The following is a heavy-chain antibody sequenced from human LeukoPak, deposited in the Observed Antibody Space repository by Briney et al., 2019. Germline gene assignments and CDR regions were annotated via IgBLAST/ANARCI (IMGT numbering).Heavy chain of an antibody. D-gene: IGHD5-24*01. CDR2: IYYSGST. V-gene: IGHV4-39*01. Sequence: SETLSLTCTVSGGSISSSSYSWGWILQPPGKGLEWIGSIYYSGSTYYNPSLKSRVTISVDTSKNQFSLKLSSVTAADTAVYYCARRRAVGMATRSVDYWGQGTLVTVSS. CDR1: GGSISSSSYS. J-gene: IGHJ4*02. CDR3: ARRRAVGMATRSVDY.